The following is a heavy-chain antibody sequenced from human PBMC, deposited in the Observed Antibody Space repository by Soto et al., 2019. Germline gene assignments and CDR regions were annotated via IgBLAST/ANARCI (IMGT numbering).Heavy chain of an antibody. Sequence: GGSLRLSCAATGFTLSSYAMHWVRQAPGKGLEWVAVISYDGSNKYYADSVKGRFTISRDNSKNTLYLQMNSLRAEDTAVYYCARAMVRGVHYFDYWGQGTLVTVSS. D-gene: IGHD3-10*01. CDR1: GFTLSSYA. V-gene: IGHV3-30-3*01. CDR2: ISYDGSNK. J-gene: IGHJ4*02. CDR3: ARAMVRGVHYFDY.